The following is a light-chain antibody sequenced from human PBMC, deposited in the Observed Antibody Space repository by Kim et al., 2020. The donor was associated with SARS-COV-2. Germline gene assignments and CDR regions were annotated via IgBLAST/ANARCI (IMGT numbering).Light chain of an antibody. J-gene: IGKJ4*01. V-gene: IGKV1-9*01. CDR3: QQLNSLPLT. Sequence: IQLTQSPSSLSASVGDRVTITCRASQGASTYLAWYQQKPAKAPKLLIYAASTLQSGVPSRFSGSGSGTHFTLTISSLQAEDFATYYCQQLNSLPLTFGGGTKVDI. CDR1: QGASTY. CDR2: AAS.